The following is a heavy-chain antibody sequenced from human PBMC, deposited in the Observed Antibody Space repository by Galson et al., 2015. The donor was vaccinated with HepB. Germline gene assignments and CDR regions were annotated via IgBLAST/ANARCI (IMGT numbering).Heavy chain of an antibody. CDR3: AKGLIVVVPADYYFDY. D-gene: IGHD2-2*01. J-gene: IGHJ4*02. CDR1: GFTFSSYA. CDR2: ISGSGGST. Sequence: SLRLSCAASGFTFSSYAMSWVRQAPGKGLEWVSAISGSGGSTYYADSVKGRFTISRDNSKNTLYLQMNSLRAEDTAVYYCAKGLIVVVPADYYFDYWGQGTLVTVSS. V-gene: IGHV3-23*01.